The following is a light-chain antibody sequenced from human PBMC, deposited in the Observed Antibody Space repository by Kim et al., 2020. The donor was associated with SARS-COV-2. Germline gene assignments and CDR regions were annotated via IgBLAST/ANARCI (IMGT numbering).Light chain of an antibody. Sequence: SPGERATLSCRASQSVSSSYLAWYQQKPGQAPRLLIYGASSRATGIPDRFSGSGSGTDFTLTIRRLEPEDFAVYYCQQYGSSPSYTFGQGTKLEI. V-gene: IGKV3-20*01. CDR1: QSVSSSY. CDR3: QQYGSSPSYT. J-gene: IGKJ2*01. CDR2: GAS.